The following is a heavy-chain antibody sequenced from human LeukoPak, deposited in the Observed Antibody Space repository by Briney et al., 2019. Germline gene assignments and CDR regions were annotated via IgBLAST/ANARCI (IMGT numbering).Heavy chain of an antibody. V-gene: IGHV1-8*01. CDR1: GYTFTRYD. CDR3: ASPIAAEDAFDI. CDR2: MNPNSGNT. J-gene: IGHJ3*02. D-gene: IGHD6-13*01. Sequence: ASVKVSCKASGYTFTRYDINWVRQATGQGLEWMGWMNPNSGNTGYAQKFQGRVTMTRNTSISTAYMELSSLRSEDTAVYYCASPIAAEDAFDIWGQGTMVTVSS.